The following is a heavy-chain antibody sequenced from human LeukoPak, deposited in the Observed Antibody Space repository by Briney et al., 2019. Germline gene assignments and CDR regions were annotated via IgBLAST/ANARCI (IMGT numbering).Heavy chain of an antibody. Sequence: GGSLRLSCAASGFTFSDYYMSWIRQAPGKGLEWVSYIGSSGATIYYADSMKGRFTISRGNAKNSLYLQMNSVRAEDTAVYYCVRVQVGHLDYWGQGTLVTVSS. V-gene: IGHV3-11*01. J-gene: IGHJ4*02. D-gene: IGHD3-16*01. CDR3: VRVQVGHLDY. CDR2: IGSSGATI. CDR1: GFTFSDYY.